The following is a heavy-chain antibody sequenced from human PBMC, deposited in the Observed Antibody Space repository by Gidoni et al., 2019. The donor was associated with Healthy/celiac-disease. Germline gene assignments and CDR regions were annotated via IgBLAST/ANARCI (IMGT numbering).Heavy chain of an antibody. D-gene: IGHD2-21*02. CDR2: IYYSGST. V-gene: IGHV4-39*01. Sequence: QLQLQESGPGLVKPSETLSLTCTVSGGSISSSSYYWGWIRQPPGKGLEWIGSIYYSGSTYYNPSLMSRVTISVDTSKNQFSLKLSSVTAADTAVYYCARPAYCGGDCYSRYPFDYWGQGTLVTVSS. J-gene: IGHJ4*02. CDR3: ARPAYCGGDCYSRYPFDY. CDR1: GGSISSSSYY.